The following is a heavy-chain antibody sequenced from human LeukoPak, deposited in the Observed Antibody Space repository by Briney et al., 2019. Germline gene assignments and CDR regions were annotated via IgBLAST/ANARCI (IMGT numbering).Heavy chain of an antibody. Sequence: GGSLRLCCAASGFTFDDYGMSWVRQAPGKGLEWVSGINWNGGSTGYADSMKGRFTISRDNAKNSLYLQMNSLRAEDTALYYCARDKRAGWSDPWGQGTLVTVSS. V-gene: IGHV3-20*04. J-gene: IGHJ5*02. CDR2: INWNGGST. CDR3: ARDKRAGWSDP. D-gene: IGHD6-25*01. CDR1: GFTFDDYG.